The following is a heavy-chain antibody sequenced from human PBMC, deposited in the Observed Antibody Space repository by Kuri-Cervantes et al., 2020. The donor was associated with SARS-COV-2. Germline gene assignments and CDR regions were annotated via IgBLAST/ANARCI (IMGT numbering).Heavy chain of an antibody. CDR3: ARPGGFLDV. Sequence: SQTLALTCAVSGGSYRDYIWNWVRQPPGKGREWIGEINHGDGSTSYNPSLKCRVTILEDTSKSQFSLKLSHVTAADTAVYYCARPGGFLDVWGKGTTVTVSS. D-gene: IGHD4-23*01. CDR1: GGSYRDYI. V-gene: IGHV4-34*01. CDR2: INHGDGST. J-gene: IGHJ6*04.